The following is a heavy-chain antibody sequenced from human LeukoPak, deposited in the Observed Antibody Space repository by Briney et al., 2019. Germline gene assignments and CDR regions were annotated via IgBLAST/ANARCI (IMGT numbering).Heavy chain of an antibody. CDR3: AKSHLRELPRAYYFDY. D-gene: IGHD1-26*01. J-gene: IGHJ4*02. CDR2: IYIDGTT. Sequence: GGSLRLSCAASGFIVSHNYMTWVRQAPGKGLEWISVIYIDGTTYYADSVKGRFTISRDNSKNTLYLQMNSLRAEDTAVYYCAKSHLRELPRAYYFDYWGQGTLVTVSS. V-gene: IGHV3-53*05. CDR1: GFIVSHNY.